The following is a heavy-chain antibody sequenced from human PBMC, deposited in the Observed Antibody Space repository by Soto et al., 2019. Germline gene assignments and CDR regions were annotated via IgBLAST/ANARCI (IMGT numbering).Heavy chain of an antibody. Sequence: GGSLRLSCAASGFTFSTFVMHWVRQAPGKGLVWVSRINSDGSDTRYADSVKGRFTISRDNARNTLDLQMSSLRAEDTALYYCARHDYGDYVVGFDYWGQGTLVTVSS. CDR2: INSDGSDT. J-gene: IGHJ4*02. D-gene: IGHD4-17*01. CDR1: GFTFSTFV. V-gene: IGHV3-74*01. CDR3: ARHDYGDYVVGFDY.